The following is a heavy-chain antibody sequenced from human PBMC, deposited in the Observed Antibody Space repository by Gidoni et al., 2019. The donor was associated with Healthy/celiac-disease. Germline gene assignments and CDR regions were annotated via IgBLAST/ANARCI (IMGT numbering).Heavy chain of an antibody. CDR1: GGSFSGYY. Sequence: QVQLQQWGAGLLKPSETLSLTCAVSGGSFSGYYWSWIRQPPGKGLEWIGEINHSGSTNYNPSLKSRVTISVDTSKNQFSLKLSSVTAADTAVYYCARGCPGRSQWFLTKNWFDPWGQGTLVTVSS. J-gene: IGHJ5*02. CDR3: ARGCPGRSQWFLTKNWFDP. CDR2: INHSGST. V-gene: IGHV4-34*01. D-gene: IGHD3-22*01.